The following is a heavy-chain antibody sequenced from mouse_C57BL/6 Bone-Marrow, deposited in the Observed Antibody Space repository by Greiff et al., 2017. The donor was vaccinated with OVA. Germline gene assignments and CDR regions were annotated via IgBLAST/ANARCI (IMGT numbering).Heavy chain of an antibody. CDR2: IDPSDSYT. CDR1: GYTFTSYW. D-gene: IGHD1-2*01. V-gene: IGHV1-50*01. CDR3: APGYVHGAY. Sequence: VQLQQSGAELVKPGASVKLSCKASGYTFTSYWMQWVKQRPGQGLEWIGEIDPSDSYTNYNQKFKGKATLTVDTSSSTAYMQLSSLTSEDSAVYYCAPGYVHGAYWGQGTLVTVSA. J-gene: IGHJ3*01.